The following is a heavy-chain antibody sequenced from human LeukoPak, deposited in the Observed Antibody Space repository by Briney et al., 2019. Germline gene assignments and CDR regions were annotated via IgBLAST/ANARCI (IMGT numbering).Heavy chain of an antibody. Sequence: KPSETLSLTCTVSGGSISNYYWSWIRQPPGKGLEWIGHIYYSGATKYHPSLKSRITISVDTSKNQFSLMLSSVTAADTAVYYCARFGITVVRGGKYYFDYWGQGTLVTVSS. CDR3: ARFGITVVRGGKYYFDY. CDR2: IYYSGAT. J-gene: IGHJ4*02. V-gene: IGHV4-59*08. CDR1: GGSISNYY. D-gene: IGHD3-10*01.